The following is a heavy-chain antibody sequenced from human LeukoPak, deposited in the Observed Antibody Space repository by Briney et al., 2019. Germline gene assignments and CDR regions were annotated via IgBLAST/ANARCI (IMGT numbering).Heavy chain of an antibody. CDR2: TNHSGST. Sequence: PSETLSLTCAVYGGSFSGYYWSWIRQPPGKGLEWIGETNHSGSTNYNPSLKSRVTISVDTSKNQFSLKLSSVTAADTAVYYCARAPTGTGGWNWFDPWGQGTLVTVSS. J-gene: IGHJ5*02. CDR3: ARAPTGTGGWNWFDP. CDR1: GGSFSGYY. D-gene: IGHD1-1*01. V-gene: IGHV4-34*01.